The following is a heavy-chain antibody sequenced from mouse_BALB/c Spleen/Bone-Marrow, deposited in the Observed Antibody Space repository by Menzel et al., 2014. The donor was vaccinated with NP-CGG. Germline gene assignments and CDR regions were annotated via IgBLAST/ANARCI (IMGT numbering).Heavy chain of an antibody. D-gene: IGHD2-2*01. Sequence: VQLQQSGGGLVLPGGSLKLSCAASGFDFSRYWVSWVRQAPGKGLEWIGEINPDSSTINYTPSLKDKFIISRDNAKSTLYLQMSKVRSEDTALYYCARPNGSPYAMDYWGQGTSVTVSS. CDR1: GFDFSRYW. V-gene: IGHV4-1*02. CDR3: ARPNGSPYAMDY. J-gene: IGHJ4*01. CDR2: INPDSSTI.